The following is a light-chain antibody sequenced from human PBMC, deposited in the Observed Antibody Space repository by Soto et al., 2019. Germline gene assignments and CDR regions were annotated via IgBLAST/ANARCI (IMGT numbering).Light chain of an antibody. V-gene: IGLV1-40*01. CDR2: GNS. CDR3: QSYDSSLSGFYV. CDR1: SSNFGAGYD. J-gene: IGLJ1*01. Sequence: QLVLTQPPSVSGAPGQRVIISGTGSSSNFGAGYDVHWYQQLPGTAPKLLIYGNSNRPSGVPDRFSGSKSGTSASLAITGLQAEDEADYYCQSYDSSLSGFYVFGTGTKVTVL.